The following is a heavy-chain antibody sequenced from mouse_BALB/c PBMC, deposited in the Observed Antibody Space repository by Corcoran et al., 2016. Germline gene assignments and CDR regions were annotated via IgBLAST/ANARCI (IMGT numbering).Heavy chain of an antibody. CDR1: GYPFTGYK. CDR3: ARGYDNAFDV. J-gene: IGHJ1*01. CDR2: ISCYNGAT. Sequence: LVKTGASLKLPCNASGYPFTGYKMHWVKQSNGKSNEWIGYISCYNGATSYNQKFKGKATFTVDTSSSTAYMQFNSLASEESAVDYCARGYDNAFDVWGAGTTVTVSS. V-gene: IGHV1S34*01. D-gene: IGHD2-14*01.